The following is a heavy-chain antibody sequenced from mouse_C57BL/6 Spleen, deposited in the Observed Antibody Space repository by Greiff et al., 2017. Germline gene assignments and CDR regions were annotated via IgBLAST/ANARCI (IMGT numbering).Heavy chain of an antibody. V-gene: IGHV3-3*01. Sequence: EVQGVESGPSLVRPSQTLSLTCTVTGFSINSDCYWIWIRQFPGNKLEYIGYTFYSGITYYNPSLESRTYITRDTSKNQFSLKLSSVTTEDTATYYCARARTGDYAMDYWGQGTSVTVSS. CDR2: TFYSGIT. CDR3: ARARTGDYAMDY. CDR1: GFSINSDCY. D-gene: IGHD4-1*01. J-gene: IGHJ4*01.